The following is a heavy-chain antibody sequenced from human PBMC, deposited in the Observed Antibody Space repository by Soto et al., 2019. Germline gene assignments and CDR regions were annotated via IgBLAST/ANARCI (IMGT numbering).Heavy chain of an antibody. CDR3: ARTVDY. Sequence: EVQRMESGGGLVQPGGSLRLSCEASGFTFSLYSRNWVRQAPGKGLEWLAYISSTSKNINYADSVKGRFTISRDNAKNSLYLQMNSLRDEDSAVYYCARTVDYWGQGTLVTVST. V-gene: IGHV3-48*02. CDR1: GFTFSLYS. CDR2: ISSTSKNI. D-gene: IGHD2-15*01. J-gene: IGHJ4*02.